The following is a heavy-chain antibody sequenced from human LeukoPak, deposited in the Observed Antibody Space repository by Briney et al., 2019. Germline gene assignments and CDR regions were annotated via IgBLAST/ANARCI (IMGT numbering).Heavy chain of an antibody. CDR3: AKEIGAFDI. J-gene: IGHJ3*02. CDR1: GFTFDDYA. V-gene: IGHV3-9*01. Sequence: GGSLRLSCAASGFTFDDYAMHWVRQAPGKGLEWVSGISWNSGSIGYADSVKGRFIISRDNAKNSLYLQMNSLRAEDTALYYCAKEIGAFDIWGQGTMVTVSS. D-gene: IGHD2-21*01. CDR2: ISWNSGSI.